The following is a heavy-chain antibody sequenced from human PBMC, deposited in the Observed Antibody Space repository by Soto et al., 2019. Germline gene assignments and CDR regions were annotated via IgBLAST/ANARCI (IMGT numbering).Heavy chain of an antibody. CDR2: LNQDGNEK. J-gene: IGHJ5*02. D-gene: IGHD2-21*02. V-gene: IGHV3-7*01. CDR1: GFTFSNYW. Sequence: EVKLVESGGGLVQPGGSLRLSCAASGFTFSNYWMSWVRQAPGKGLEWVANLNQDGNEKYYVDSVKGRFTISRDNAKNSLYLQMNSLRAEDTAVYYCARDEGDHGWFDPWGQGTLVTVSS. CDR3: ARDEGDHGWFDP.